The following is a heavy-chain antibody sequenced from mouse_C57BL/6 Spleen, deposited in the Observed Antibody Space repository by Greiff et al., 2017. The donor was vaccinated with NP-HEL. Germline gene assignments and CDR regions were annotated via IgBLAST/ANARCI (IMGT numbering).Heavy chain of an antibody. D-gene: IGHD2-2*01. V-gene: IGHV5-17*01. J-gene: IGHJ4*01. CDR3: ARGGYDGAYAMDY. Sequence: EVKVEESGGGLVKPGGSLKLSCAASGFTFSDYGMHWVRQAPEKGLEWVAYISSGSSTIYYADTVKGRFTISRDNAKNTLCLQMTGLRSEDTAMYYCARGGYDGAYAMDYWGQGTSVTGSS. CDR1: GFTFSDYG. CDR2: ISSGSSTI.